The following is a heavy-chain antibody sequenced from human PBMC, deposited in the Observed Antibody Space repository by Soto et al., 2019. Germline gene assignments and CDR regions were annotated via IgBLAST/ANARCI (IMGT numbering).Heavy chain of an antibody. CDR2: IYSGGST. V-gene: IGHV3-NL1*01. Sequence: QVQLVESGGGVVQPGRSLRLSCAASGFTFSSYGMHWVRQAPGKGLEWVSVIYSGGSTYYADSVKGRFTISRDNSKNTLYLQMNSLRAEDTAVYYCARDRDYDFWSGYSGRYGMDVWGQGTTVTVSS. CDR1: GFTFSSYG. D-gene: IGHD3-3*01. CDR3: ARDRDYDFWSGYSGRYGMDV. J-gene: IGHJ6*02.